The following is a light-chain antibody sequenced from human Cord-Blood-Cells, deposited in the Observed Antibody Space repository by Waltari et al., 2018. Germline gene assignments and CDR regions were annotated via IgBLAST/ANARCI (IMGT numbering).Light chain of an antibody. Sequence: QSALTQPASVSGSPGQSITISCTGTSSDVGSYNLVSWYQQHPGKAPKLMIYEGSKRPSGVSNLFSGSKSGNTASLTISGLQAEDEADYYCCSYAGSSTVVFGGGTNLTVL. CDR2: EGS. J-gene: IGLJ2*01. CDR3: CSYAGSSTVV. V-gene: IGLV2-23*01. CDR1: SSDVGSYNL.